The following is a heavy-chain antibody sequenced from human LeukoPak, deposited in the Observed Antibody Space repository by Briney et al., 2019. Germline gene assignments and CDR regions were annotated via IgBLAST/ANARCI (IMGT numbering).Heavy chain of an antibody. J-gene: IGHJ4*02. CDR2: IRSKANSYAT. Sequence: PGGSLRLSCAASGFTFSGSAMHWVRQASGKGLEWVGRIRSKANSYATAYAASVKGRFTISRDDSKNTAYLQMNSLKTEDTAVYYCRCWLTGYYNDYWGQGTLVTVSS. CDR1: GFTFSGSA. CDR3: RCWLTGYYNDY. D-gene: IGHD3-9*01. V-gene: IGHV3-73*01.